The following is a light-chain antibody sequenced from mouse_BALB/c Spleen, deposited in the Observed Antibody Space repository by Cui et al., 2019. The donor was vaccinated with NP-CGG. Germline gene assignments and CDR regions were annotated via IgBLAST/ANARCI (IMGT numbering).Light chain of an antibody. CDR1: TGAVTTSNY. CDR3: ALWYSNHWV. Sequence: QAVASQESAPTTSPGATVTLTCRSSTGAVTTSNYANWVQEKPDHLFTGLIGGTNNRAPGVPARFSGSLIGDKAALTITGAQTEDEAIYFCALWYSNHWVFGGGTKLTVL. J-gene: IGLJ1*01. V-gene: IGLV1*01. CDR2: GTN.